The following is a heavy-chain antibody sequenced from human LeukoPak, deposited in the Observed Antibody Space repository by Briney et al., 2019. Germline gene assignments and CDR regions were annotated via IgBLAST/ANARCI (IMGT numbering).Heavy chain of an antibody. D-gene: IGHD6-13*01. V-gene: IGHV3-23*01. CDR3: AKGAAAAGNFDY. CDR2: ISGSGGST. J-gene: IGHJ4*02. CDR1: GFTFSRYA. Sequence: PGGSLRLSCAASGFTFSRYAMSWVRQAPGKGLEWVSVISGSGGSTYYADSVKGRFTISRDNSENTVYLQMNSLRAEDTAVYYCAKGAAAAGNFDYWGQGTLVTFSS.